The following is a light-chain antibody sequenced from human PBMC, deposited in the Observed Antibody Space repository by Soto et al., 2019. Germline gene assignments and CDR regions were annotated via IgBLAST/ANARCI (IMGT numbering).Light chain of an antibody. CDR2: DAS. CDR3: QQYGSTPLT. Sequence: EIVLTQSPGTLSLSPGERATLSCRASQSVGNNNLAWYQQKPGQAPRFLIYDASSRATGIPDRFSGSGSGTDFTLTINRLEPEDFAVYYCQQYGSTPLTFGGGTKV. CDR1: QSVGNNN. V-gene: IGKV3-20*01. J-gene: IGKJ4*01.